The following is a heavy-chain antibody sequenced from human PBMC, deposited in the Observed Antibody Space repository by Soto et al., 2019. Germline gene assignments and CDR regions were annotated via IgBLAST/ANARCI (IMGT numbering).Heavy chain of an antibody. J-gene: IGHJ4*02. D-gene: IGHD5-18*01. Sequence: GGSLRLSCAASGFTFSSYGMHWVRQAPGKGLEWVAVIWYDGSNKYYADSVKGRFTISRDNSKTTLYLQMNSLRAEDTAVYYCARDLKRVTVLRRYSYGITDYWGQGTLVTVSS. CDR3: ARDLKRVTVLRRYSYGITDY. CDR2: IWYDGSNK. V-gene: IGHV3-33*01. CDR1: GFTFSSYG.